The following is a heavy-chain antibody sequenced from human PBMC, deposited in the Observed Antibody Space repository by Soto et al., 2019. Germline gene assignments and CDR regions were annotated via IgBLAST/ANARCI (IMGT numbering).Heavy chain of an antibody. CDR3: ARLGVRGGYFDY. CDR1: GGSFSGYY. D-gene: IGHD3-10*01. Sequence: PSETLSLTCAVYGGSFSGYYWSWIRQPPGKGLEWIGEINHSGSTNYNPSLKSRVTISVDTSKNQFSLKLSSVTAADTAVYYCARLGVRGGYFDYWGQGTLVTVS. J-gene: IGHJ4*02. V-gene: IGHV4-34*01. CDR2: INHSGST.